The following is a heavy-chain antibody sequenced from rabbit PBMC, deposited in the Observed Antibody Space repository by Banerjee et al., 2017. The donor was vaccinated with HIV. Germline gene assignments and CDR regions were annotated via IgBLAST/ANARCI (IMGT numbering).Heavy chain of an antibody. V-gene: IGHV1S45*01. CDR1: GFSFSNKAV. CDR2: INVGSSADT. J-gene: IGHJ4*01. CDR3: ARGYSYSYVGVAYVTDYFNL. D-gene: IGHD6-1*01. Sequence: QEQLVESGGGLVKPEGSLKLSCIASGFSFSNKAVMCWVRQAPGKGLEWIACINVGSSADTYYASWAKGRFTVSKASSTTVTLQMTSLTAADTATYFCARGYSYSYVGVAYVTDYFNLWGPGTLVTVS.